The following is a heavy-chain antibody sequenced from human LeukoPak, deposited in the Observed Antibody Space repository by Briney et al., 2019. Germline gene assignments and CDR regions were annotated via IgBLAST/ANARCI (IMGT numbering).Heavy chain of an antibody. J-gene: IGHJ4*02. CDR1: GFTFSSYV. CDR2: ISGNGGNT. D-gene: IGHD2-2*01. V-gene: IGHV3-23*01. Sequence: GGSLRLSCAASGFTFSSYVMSWVRQAPGKGLEWVSAISGNGGNTYYADSVKGRFTISRDNSKNTLYLQMNSLRAEDTAVYYCANRAVAAAVWYYFDYWGQGAPVTVSS. CDR3: ANRAVAAAVWYYFDY.